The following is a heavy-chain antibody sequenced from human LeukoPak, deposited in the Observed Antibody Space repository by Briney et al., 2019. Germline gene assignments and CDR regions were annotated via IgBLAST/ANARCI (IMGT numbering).Heavy chain of an antibody. CDR3: ARYSSSSGGASYYLDY. D-gene: IGHD6-6*01. V-gene: IGHV3-74*01. J-gene: IGHJ4*01. CDR1: GFTLRNYW. CDR2: ISGDGSVT. Sequence: GGSLRLSCTASGFTLRNYWMHWVRQVPGKRLVWVSRISGDGSVTNYADSVQGRLTISRDNAKNILYLQINTLRSEDTAVYYCARYSSSSGGASYYLDYWGHGTLVTVSS.